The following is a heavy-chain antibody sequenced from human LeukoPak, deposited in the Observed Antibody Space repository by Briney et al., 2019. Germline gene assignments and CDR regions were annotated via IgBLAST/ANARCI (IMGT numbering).Heavy chain of an antibody. V-gene: IGHV5-51*01. D-gene: IGHD1-1*01. CDR3: ARERDY. CDR1: GYSFATYW. J-gene: IGHJ4*02. Sequence: GESLKISCKASGYSFATYWIAWVRQMPGKGLEWMGVIFPGDSDTRYSPSFQGQVTISADKSISTAYLQWSSLKASDTAMYYCARERDYWGQGTLVTVSS. CDR2: IFPGDSDT.